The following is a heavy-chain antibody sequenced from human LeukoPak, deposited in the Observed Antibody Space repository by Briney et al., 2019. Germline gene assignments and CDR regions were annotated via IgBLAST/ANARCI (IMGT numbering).Heavy chain of an antibody. V-gene: IGHV4-39*01. CDR1: GGSINSSSYY. CDR2: IYYSGST. CDR3: ARRAPYSYEWSTLDY. Sequence: SETLSLTCTVSGGSINSSSYYWGWIRQPPGKGLEWIGSIYYSGSTYYNPSLKSRVTISVDTSKNQFSLKLNSVTAADTAVYYCARRAPYSYEWSTLDYWGQGTLVTVSS. J-gene: IGHJ4*02. D-gene: IGHD5-18*01.